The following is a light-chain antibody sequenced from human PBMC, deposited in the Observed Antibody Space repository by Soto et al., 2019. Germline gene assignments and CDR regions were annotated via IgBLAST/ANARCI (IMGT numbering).Light chain of an antibody. CDR3: CSYTSSSTPWV. Sequence: QSAPTQPASVSGSPGQSISISCTGTSSDVGGYNYVSWYQHHPGTAPKLLIYDVSDRPSGVSNRFSGSKSGNTASLTISGLQAEDEGDYYCCSYTSSSTPWVFGTGTKVTVL. CDR2: DVS. CDR1: SSDVGGYNY. V-gene: IGLV2-14*03. J-gene: IGLJ1*01.